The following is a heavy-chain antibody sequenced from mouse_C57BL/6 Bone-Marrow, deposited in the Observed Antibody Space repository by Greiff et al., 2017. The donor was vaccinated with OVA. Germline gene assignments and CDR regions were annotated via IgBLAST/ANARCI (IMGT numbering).Heavy chain of an antibody. V-gene: IGHV1-81*01. CDR2: IYPRSGNT. CDR3: ARRGVVAPYAMDY. CDR1: GYTFTSYG. D-gene: IGHD1-1*01. Sequence: VKLVESGAELARPGASVKLSCKASGYTFTSYGISWVKQRTGQGLEWIGEIYPRSGNTYYNEKFKGKATLTADKSSSTAYMELRSLTSEDSAVYFCARRGVVAPYAMDYCGQGTSVTVSS. J-gene: IGHJ4*01.